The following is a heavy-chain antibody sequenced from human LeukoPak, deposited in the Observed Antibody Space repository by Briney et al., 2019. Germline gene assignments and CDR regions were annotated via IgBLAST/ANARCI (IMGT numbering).Heavy chain of an antibody. CDR2: ISAYNGNT. CDR3: ARTRGYLTTYGMDV. V-gene: IGHV1-18*01. CDR1: GYTFTSYG. Sequence: ASVKVSCKASGYTFTSYGISWVRQAPGQGLEWMGWISAYNGNTNYAQKLQGRVTMTTDTSTSTAYMELRSLRSDDTAVYYCARTRGYLTTYGMDVWGQGTTVTVSS. D-gene: IGHD1/OR15-1a*01. J-gene: IGHJ6*02.